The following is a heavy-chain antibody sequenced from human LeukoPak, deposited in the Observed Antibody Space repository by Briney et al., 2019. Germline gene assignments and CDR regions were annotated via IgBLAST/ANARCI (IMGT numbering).Heavy chain of an antibody. Sequence: GGSLRLSCAASGFTFSSYAMHWVRQAPGKGLEWVAVISYDGSNKYYADSVKGRFTISRDNSKNTLYLQMNSLRAEDTAVYYCARGDDILTGAPYYYNGMDVWGKGTTVTVSS. D-gene: IGHD3-9*01. CDR2: ISYDGSNK. J-gene: IGHJ6*04. CDR3: ARGDDILTGAPYYYNGMDV. CDR1: GFTFSSYA. V-gene: IGHV3-30*04.